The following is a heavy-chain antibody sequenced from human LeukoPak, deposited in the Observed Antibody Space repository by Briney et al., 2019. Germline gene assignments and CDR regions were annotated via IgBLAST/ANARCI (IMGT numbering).Heavy chain of an antibody. J-gene: IGHJ4*02. CDR2: INHSGST. Sequence: SETLSLTCAVYGGSFSGYYWSWIRQPPGKGLEWIGEINHSGSTYYNPSLKSRVTISVDTSKNQFSLKLSSVTAADTAVYYCARDGYSGYDFAFDYWGQGTLVTVSS. CDR1: GGSFSGYY. V-gene: IGHV4-34*01. CDR3: ARDGYSGYDFAFDY. D-gene: IGHD5-12*01.